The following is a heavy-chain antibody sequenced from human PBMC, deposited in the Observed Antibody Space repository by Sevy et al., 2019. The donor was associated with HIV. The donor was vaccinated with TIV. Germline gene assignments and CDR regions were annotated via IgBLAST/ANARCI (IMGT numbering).Heavy chain of an antibody. CDR3: VRDLGGRSSFRMAATKFAYFFDY. V-gene: IGHV3-30-3*01. Sequence: GGSLRLSCAASGFTFSRYVMHWVRQAPGKGLEWVAVISSDGSDKYYVNSVKGRFTISRDNSKNTMYLQMNGLRPEDTAMYYCVRDLGGRSSFRMAATKFAYFFDYWGQGTLVTVSS. J-gene: IGHJ4*02. CDR1: GFTFSRYV. D-gene: IGHD1-26*01. CDR2: ISSDGSDK.